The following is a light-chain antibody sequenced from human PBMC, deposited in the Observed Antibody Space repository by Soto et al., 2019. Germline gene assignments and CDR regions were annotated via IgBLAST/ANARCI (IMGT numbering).Light chain of an antibody. CDR1: QSVCSSC. CDR2: GAS. V-gene: IGKV3-20*01. J-gene: IGKJ2*01. CDR3: QPYGSSPPAT. Sequence: EIVLTQSPGTLSLSPGERATLSCRASQSVCSSCLAWYQQSPGQAPRRLVYGASNRATGIPDRFSGSGSGTDFNLTISRLEPDDFAVYYCQPYGSSPPATFGQGTKLEIK.